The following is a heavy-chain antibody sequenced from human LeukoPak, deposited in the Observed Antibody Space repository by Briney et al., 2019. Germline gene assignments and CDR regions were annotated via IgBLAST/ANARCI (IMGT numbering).Heavy chain of an antibody. Sequence: GASVKVSCKASGYTFTSYGISWVRQAPGQGLEWMGWISAYNGNTNYAQKLQGRVTMTADTSTSTAYMELRSPRSDDTAVYYCARENLTMIVSDYWGQGTLVTVSS. CDR1: GYTFTSYG. CDR3: ARENLTMIVSDY. J-gene: IGHJ4*02. D-gene: IGHD3-22*01. V-gene: IGHV1-18*01. CDR2: ISAYNGNT.